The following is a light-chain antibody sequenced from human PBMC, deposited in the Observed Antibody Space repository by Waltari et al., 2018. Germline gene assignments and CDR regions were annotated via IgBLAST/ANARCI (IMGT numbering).Light chain of an antibody. CDR2: ESS. Sequence: SCRSNKNVNTYLAVNQQKPCQPPRLLIYESSSRATGIPARFRGSGSETDFTLTISSLEPEDFAVYYCQQRYKWPLTFGGGSKVEI. V-gene: IGKV3-11*01. CDR3: QQRYKWPLT. CDR1: KNVNTY. J-gene: IGKJ4*01.